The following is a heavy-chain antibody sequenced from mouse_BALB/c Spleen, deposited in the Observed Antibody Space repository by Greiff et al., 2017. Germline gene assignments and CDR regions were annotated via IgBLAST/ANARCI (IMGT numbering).Heavy chain of an antibody. CDR2: ISSGGSYT. D-gene: IGHD2-4*01. V-gene: IGHV5-9-3*01. CDR3: ARDDYDAFAY. Sequence: DVHLVESGGGLVKPGGSLKLSCAASGFTFSSYAMSWVRQTPEKRLEWVATISSGGSYTYYPDSVKGRFTISRDNAKNTLYLQMSSLRSEDTAMYYCARDDYDAFAYWGQGTLVTVSA. J-gene: IGHJ3*01. CDR1: GFTFSSYA.